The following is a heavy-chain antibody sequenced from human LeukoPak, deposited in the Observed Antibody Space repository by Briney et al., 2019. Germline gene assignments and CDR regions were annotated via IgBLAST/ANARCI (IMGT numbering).Heavy chain of an antibody. CDR3: ARDYYYDSSGYPINYGMDV. D-gene: IGHD3-22*01. Sequence: SETLSLTCSVSGSSMNLYSWNWIRQSPGKGLEWIAYMYYSGTTNYNPSLENRAAISLDLSRHQFSLRLNSVTAADTAVYYCARDYYYDSSGYPINYGMDVWGQGTTVTVSS. J-gene: IGHJ6*02. CDR1: GSSMNLYS. CDR2: MYYSGTT. V-gene: IGHV4-59*12.